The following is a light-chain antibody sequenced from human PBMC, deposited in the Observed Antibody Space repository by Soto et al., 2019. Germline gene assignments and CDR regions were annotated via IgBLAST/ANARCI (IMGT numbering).Light chain of an antibody. Sequence: DIQMTQSPSSLSASVGDRVTITCRASESTANYLNWYQQKPGKAPNLLIYAASTLQTGVPSRFSGSGSGTDFTLTISSLQTEDFATYFCQQSYISPYTFGQGTKLDI. CDR3: QQSYISPYT. CDR1: ESTANY. V-gene: IGKV1-39*01. CDR2: AAS. J-gene: IGKJ2*01.